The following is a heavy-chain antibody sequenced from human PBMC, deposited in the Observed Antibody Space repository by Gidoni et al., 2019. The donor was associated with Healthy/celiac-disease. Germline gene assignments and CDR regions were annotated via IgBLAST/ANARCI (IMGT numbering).Heavy chain of an antibody. D-gene: IGHD3-22*01. J-gene: IGHJ2*01. Sequence: QVQLQESGPGLVKPSETLSLTCTVSGGSISSYYWSWIRQPPGKGLEWIGYICYSGSTNYNPSLKSRVTISVDTSKNQFSLKLSSVTAADTAVYYCARGPPYYYDSSGYYQYWYFDLWGRGTLVTVSS. CDR2: ICYSGST. CDR1: GGSISSYY. CDR3: ARGPPYYYDSSGYYQYWYFDL. V-gene: IGHV4-59*01.